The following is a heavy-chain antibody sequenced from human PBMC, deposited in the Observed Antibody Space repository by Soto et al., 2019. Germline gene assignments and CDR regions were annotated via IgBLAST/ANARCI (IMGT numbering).Heavy chain of an antibody. CDR3: ARYAFWSGYYYYYYYGIDV. D-gene: IGHD3-3*01. CDR2: IYHSGST. V-gene: IGHV4-38-2*01. CDR1: GYSISSGYY. Sequence: SETLSLTCAVSGYSISSGYYWGWIRQPPGKGLEWIGSIYHSGSTYYNPSLKSRVTISVDTSKNQFSLKLSSVTAADTAVYYCARYAFWSGYYYYYYYGIDVWCQGTRLIVSS. J-gene: IGHJ6*02.